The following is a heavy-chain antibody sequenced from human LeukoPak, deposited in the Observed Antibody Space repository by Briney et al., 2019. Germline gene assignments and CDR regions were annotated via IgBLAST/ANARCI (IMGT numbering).Heavy chain of an antibody. Sequence: PGGSLRLSCAASGFTFSSYWMHWVRQAPGKGLVWVSRINSDGSTTNYADSVKGRFTISRDNAKNTLYLQMNSLRAEDTAVYYCAKDGGLWVSAHWGDSWGRGTLVTVSS. CDR3: AKDGGLWVSAHWGDS. J-gene: IGHJ4*02. V-gene: IGHV3-74*01. CDR2: INSDGSTT. D-gene: IGHD7-27*01. CDR1: GFTFSSYW.